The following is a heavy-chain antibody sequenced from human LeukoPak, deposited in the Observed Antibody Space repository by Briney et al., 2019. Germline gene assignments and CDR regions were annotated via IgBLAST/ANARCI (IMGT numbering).Heavy chain of an antibody. CDR1: GYSITSGFY. Sequence: SETLSLTCTVSGYSITSGFYWGWIRQSPGKGLEWIGSMYHRGTSYYNPSLKSRVTISVDTSKNQISLKLNSVTAADTALYYCARVSGSYYSDYWGRGTLVTVSS. J-gene: IGHJ4*02. CDR3: ARVSGSYYSDY. V-gene: IGHV4-38-2*02. CDR2: MYHRGTS. D-gene: IGHD1-26*01.